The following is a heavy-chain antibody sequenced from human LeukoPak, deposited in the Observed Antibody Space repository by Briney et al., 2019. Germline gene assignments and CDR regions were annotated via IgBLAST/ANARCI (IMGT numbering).Heavy chain of an antibody. Sequence: GGSLRLSCAASGFTFSSYAMSWVRQAPGKGLEWVSAISGSGGSTYYADSVKGRFTISRDNSKNTLYLQMNSLRAEDTAVYYCAKSSLDYDGPGYGNWFDPWGQGTLVTVSS. D-gene: IGHD3-10*01. V-gene: IGHV3-23*01. CDR1: GFTFSSYA. CDR2: ISGSGGST. CDR3: AKSSLDYDGPGYGNWFDP. J-gene: IGHJ5*02.